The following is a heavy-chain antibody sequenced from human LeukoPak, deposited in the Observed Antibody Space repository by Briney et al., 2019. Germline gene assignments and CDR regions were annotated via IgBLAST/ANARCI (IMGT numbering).Heavy chain of an antibody. V-gene: IGHV3-23*01. Sequence: PGGSLRLSCVVSGFTFSSYAMSWVRQAPGKGLEWVSGISGSGGSTYYADSVKGRFTISRDNSKNTLYLQMNSLRAEDTAVYYCAKDQCSGGSCYYEPGAFDIWGQGTMVTVSS. D-gene: IGHD2-15*01. CDR2: ISGSGGST. CDR1: GFTFSSYA. CDR3: AKDQCSGGSCYYEPGAFDI. J-gene: IGHJ3*02.